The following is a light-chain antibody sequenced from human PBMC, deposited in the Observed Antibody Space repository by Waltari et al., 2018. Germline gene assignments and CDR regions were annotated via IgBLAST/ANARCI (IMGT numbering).Light chain of an antibody. CDR3: QQYGSSPPWT. Sequence: EIVLTQSPAPLSLSPGERATLSCGASQSVNSNNLAWYQQKPGLAPRPLLFDASSRATGIPDRFTGSWSGTDFTLTISRLEPEDFAVYYCQQYGSSPPWTFGQGTKVEIK. J-gene: IGKJ1*01. CDR1: QSVNSNN. CDR2: DAS. V-gene: IGKV3D-20*01.